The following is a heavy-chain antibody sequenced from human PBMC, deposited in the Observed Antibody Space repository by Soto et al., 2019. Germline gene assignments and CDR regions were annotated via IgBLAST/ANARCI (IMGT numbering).Heavy chain of an antibody. J-gene: IGHJ4*02. CDR2: ISYDGSNK. Sequence: QVQLVESGGGVVQPGRSLRLSCAASGFTFSSYAMHWVRQAPGKGLEWVAVISYDGSNKYYADSVKGRFTISRDNSKNTLYLQMNSLRAEDTAVYYCAKRPHQGRDYWGQGTLVTVSS. CDR3: AKRPHQGRDY. CDR1: GFTFSSYA. V-gene: IGHV3-30*18.